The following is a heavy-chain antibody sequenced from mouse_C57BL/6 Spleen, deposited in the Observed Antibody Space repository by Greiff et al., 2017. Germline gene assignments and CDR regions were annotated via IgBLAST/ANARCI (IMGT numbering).Heavy chain of an antibody. Sequence: QVQLQQPGAELVKPGASVKLSCKASGYTFTSYWMHWVKQRPGRGLEWIGSIDPNSGGTKYNEKFKSKATLTVDKPSSTAYMQLSSLSSEDSAFYCCARGTAQARFAYWGQGTLVTVSA. V-gene: IGHV1-72*01. J-gene: IGHJ3*01. CDR1: GYTFTSYW. CDR2: IDPNSGGT. CDR3: ARGTAQARFAY. D-gene: IGHD3-2*02.